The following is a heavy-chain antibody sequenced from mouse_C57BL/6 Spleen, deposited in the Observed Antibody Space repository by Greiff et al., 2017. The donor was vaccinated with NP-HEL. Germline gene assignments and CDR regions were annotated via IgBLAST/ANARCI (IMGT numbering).Heavy chain of an antibody. V-gene: IGHV1-7*01. D-gene: IGHD1-1*01. J-gene: IGHJ1*03. CDR3: ARSRSSYEWYFDV. CDR1: GYTFTSYW. CDR2: INPSSGYT. Sequence: VQLQQSGAELAKPGASVKLSCKASGYTFTSYWMHWVNQRPGQGLEWIGYINPSSGYTKYNQKFKDKATLTADKSSSTAYMQLSSLTYEDSAVYYCARSRSSYEWYFDVWGTGTTVTVSS.